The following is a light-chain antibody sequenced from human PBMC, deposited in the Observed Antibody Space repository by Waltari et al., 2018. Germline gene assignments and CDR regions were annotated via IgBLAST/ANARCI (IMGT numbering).Light chain of an antibody. V-gene: IGKV2-30*02. J-gene: IGKJ2*03. Sequence: DVVMTQSPLSLPITPGQPASISCRSSQSLVHGNGNTFLTWYHQKPGQPPRRLIYEVSNQDSGVPDRFSGSGAWTDFTLKISRVEAEDVGVYYCGQGTHLPYSFGQGTKVEIK. CDR3: GQGTHLPYS. CDR1: QSLVHGNGNTF. CDR2: EVS.